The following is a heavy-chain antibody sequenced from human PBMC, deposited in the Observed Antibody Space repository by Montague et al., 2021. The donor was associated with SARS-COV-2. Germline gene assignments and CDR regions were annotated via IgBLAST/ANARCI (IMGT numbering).Heavy chain of an antibody. D-gene: IGHD3-22*01. CDR1: GGSISSGGYY. CDR2: IYYSGST. CDR3: ASARITMIVVVDAFDT. Sequence: TLSLTCTVSGGSISSGGYYWSWIRQHPGKGLEWIGYIYYSGSTYYNPSLKSRVTISVDTSKNQFSLKLSSVTAADTAVYYCASARITMIVVVDAFDTWGQGTMVTVSS. V-gene: IGHV4-31*03. J-gene: IGHJ3*02.